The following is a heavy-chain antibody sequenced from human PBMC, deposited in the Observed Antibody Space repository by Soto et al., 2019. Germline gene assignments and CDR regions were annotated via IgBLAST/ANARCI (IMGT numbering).Heavy chain of an antibody. Sequence: QVQLVQSGAEVKKPGASVKVSCKASGYTFTSYGISWVRQAPGQGLEWMGWIRAYNGNTNYAQKLQGRVTMTTDTSXSTAXXELRXXRXXXTAXXYCARDLPTMDVWGQGTTVTVSS. CDR2: IRAYNGNT. V-gene: IGHV1-18*01. J-gene: IGHJ6*02. CDR1: GYTFTSYG. CDR3: ARDLPTMDV.